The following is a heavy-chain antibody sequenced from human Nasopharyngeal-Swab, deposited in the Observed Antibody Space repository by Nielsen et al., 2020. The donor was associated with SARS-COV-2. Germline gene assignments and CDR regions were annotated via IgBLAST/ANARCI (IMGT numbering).Heavy chain of an antibody. CDR3: ARDAIGIDY. J-gene: IGHJ4*02. CDR1: GFTFSSYN. CDR2: ISSGGDTM. Sequence: GESLKISCAASGFTFSSYNMNWVRQAPGKGLEWVSYISSGGDTMYYADSVRGRFTISRDNAKNSLYLQMNSLRVEDAAAYYCARDAIGIDYWGQGTQVTVSS. V-gene: IGHV3-48*03.